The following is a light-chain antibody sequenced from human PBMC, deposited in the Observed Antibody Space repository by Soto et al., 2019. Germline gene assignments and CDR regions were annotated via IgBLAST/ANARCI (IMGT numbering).Light chain of an antibody. CDR1: SSDIGGYNF. J-gene: IGLJ3*02. CDR3: QSYDSSLRGSV. CDR2: GNS. V-gene: IGLV1-40*01. Sequence: QSALTQPASVSGSPGQSITISCTGTSSDIGGYNFVSWYQQLPGTAPKLLIYGNSNRPSGVPDRFSGSKSGTSASLAIAGLQAEDEADYYCQSYDSSLRGSVFGGGTKLTVL.